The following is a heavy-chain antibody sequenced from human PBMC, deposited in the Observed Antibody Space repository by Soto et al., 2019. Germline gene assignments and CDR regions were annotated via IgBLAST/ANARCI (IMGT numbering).Heavy chain of an antibody. CDR1: GGPFSGYY. V-gene: IGHV4-34*01. J-gene: IGHJ4*02. D-gene: IGHD1-1*01. CDR2: INYTGST. CDR3: ARHYPIGNNWNYFDY. Sequence: PSETLSLTCAVYGGPFSGYYWSWIRQPPGKGQEWIGEINYTGSTDYSPSLKSRVTISVDTSKNQFSLKVRSVTAADTAIYFCARHYPIGNNWNYFDYWGRGTLVTVSS.